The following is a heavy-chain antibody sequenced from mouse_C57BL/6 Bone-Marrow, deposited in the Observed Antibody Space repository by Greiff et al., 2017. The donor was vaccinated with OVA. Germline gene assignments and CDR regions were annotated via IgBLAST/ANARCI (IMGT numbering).Heavy chain of an antibody. CDR1: GYTFTSYW. Sequence: QVQLQQSGAELAKPGASVKLSCKASGYTFTSYWMHWVKQRPGQGLEWIGYINPSSGYTKYNQKFNDKATLTADKSSSTAYMQLSSLTYEDSAVYYCAVWLRRGGPGFAYWGQGTLVTVSA. CDR2: INPSSGYT. D-gene: IGHD2-2*01. CDR3: AVWLRRGGPGFAY. V-gene: IGHV1-7*01. J-gene: IGHJ3*01.